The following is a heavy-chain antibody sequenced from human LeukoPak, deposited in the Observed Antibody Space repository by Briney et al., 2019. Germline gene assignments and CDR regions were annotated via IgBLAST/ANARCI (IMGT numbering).Heavy chain of an antibody. V-gene: IGHV4-39*07. CDR2: IYYSGST. CDR3: ARDRIAAAGKVSYAFDI. Sequence: KPSETLSLTCTVSGGSISSSSYYWGWIRQPPGKGLEWIGSIYYSGSTNYNPSLKSRVTISVDTSKNQFSLKLSSVTAADTAVYYCARDRIAAAGKVSYAFDIWGQGTMVTVSS. J-gene: IGHJ3*02. CDR1: GGSISSSSYY. D-gene: IGHD6-13*01.